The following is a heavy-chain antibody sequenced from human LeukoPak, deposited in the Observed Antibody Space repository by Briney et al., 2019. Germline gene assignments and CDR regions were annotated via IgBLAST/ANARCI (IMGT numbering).Heavy chain of an antibody. V-gene: IGHV4-34*01. CDR3: ARQTGVGLFILP. CDR2: INHSGST. D-gene: IGHD3-3*01. Sequence: SETLSLTCAVYGGSFSGYYWSWIRQPPGKGLEWIGEINHSGSTTYNPSLKSRVTISVDTSKNQFSLKLTSVTAADTAVYYCARQTGVGLFILPGGQGTLVTVSS. J-gene: IGHJ4*02. CDR1: GGSFSGYY.